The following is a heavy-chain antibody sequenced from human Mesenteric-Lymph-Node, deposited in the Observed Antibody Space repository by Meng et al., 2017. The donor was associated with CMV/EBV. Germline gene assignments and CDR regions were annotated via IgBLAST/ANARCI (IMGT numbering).Heavy chain of an antibody. D-gene: IGHD2-2*01. Sequence: SISSSSYCWGWIRQPPGKGLEWIGTFYYSESTYYNPSLKNRVTIGVDTSKNQFSLKLSSVTAADTAVYFCALGRCSATSCYLYYFDYWGQGALVTVSS. CDR1: SISSSSYC. CDR3: ALGRCSATSCYLYYFDY. CDR2: FYYSEST. V-gene: IGHV4-39*07. J-gene: IGHJ4*02.